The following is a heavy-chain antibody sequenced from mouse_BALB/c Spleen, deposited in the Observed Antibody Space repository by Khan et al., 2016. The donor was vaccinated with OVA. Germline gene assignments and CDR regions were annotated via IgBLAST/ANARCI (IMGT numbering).Heavy chain of an antibody. D-gene: IGHD1-1*01. J-gene: IGHJ4*01. CDR3: ARKNYYGYAMDY. V-gene: IGHV3-2*02. Sequence: EVKLQESGPGLVKPSQSLSLTCTVTGYPITSGYAWNWIRQFPGNKLEWMGYISYSGSTSYNPSLRSRISITRDTSKNQFFLQLNSVTTEDTATYYCARKNYYGYAMDYWGQGTSVTVSS. CDR2: ISYSGST. CDR1: GYPITSGYA.